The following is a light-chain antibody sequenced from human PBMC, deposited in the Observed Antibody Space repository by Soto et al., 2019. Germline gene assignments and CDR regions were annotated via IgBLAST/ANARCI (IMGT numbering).Light chain of an antibody. CDR2: DVS. Sequence: QSVLTQPASVSGSPGQSITISCTGTSSDVGGYNYVSWYQQHPGKAPKLMIYDVSNRPSGVSNRFSGSKSGNTASLTISALQAEDEADYYCSSYTSSSTYVVFGGGTKVTVL. V-gene: IGLV2-14*01. CDR3: SSYTSSSTYVV. J-gene: IGLJ2*01. CDR1: SSDVGGYNY.